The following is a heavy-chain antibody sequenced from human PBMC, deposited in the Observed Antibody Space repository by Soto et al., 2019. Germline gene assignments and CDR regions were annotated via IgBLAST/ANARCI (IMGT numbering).Heavy chain of an antibody. V-gene: IGHV4-61*08. CDR1: GDSVSSSDYY. Sequence: SETLSLTCTVSGDSVSSSDYYWMWIRQPPGKGLEWLGYISYSGGTNHNPSLKSRVSISGDTSKNQFSLKLSSVIAADTAVYYCARTHLWFGELFMDVWGQGTTVTVSS. CDR2: ISYSGGT. CDR3: ARTHLWFGELFMDV. D-gene: IGHD3-10*01. J-gene: IGHJ6*02.